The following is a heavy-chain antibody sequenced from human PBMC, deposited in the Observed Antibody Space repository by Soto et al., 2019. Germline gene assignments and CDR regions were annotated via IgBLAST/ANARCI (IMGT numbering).Heavy chain of an antibody. V-gene: IGHV4-39*01. CDR1: GGSISVSAYY. Sequence: SETLSVTCTVSGGSISVSAYYWGLIRQPPGKGLEWIGSIHHSGNTYYNSSLKGRLTISVDSSQNLFSLKLSSVTAADTSVYYFARQRGGYYDITGYFSDSWGQGSLVTVST. D-gene: IGHD3-22*01. J-gene: IGHJ4*02. CDR2: IHHSGNT. CDR3: ARQRGGYYDITGYFSDS.